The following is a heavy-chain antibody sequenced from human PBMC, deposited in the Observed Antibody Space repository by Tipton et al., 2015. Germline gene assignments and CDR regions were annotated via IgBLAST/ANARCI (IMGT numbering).Heavy chain of an antibody. CDR1: GDSISSGGYY. CDR3: ARGRGNWSGYPVDY. Sequence: LRLSCTVSGDSISSGGYYWTWIRQHPVRGLEWIGYIYNTGSVYYNPSLQSRLSISIDTSKDQFSLTLNSVTAADTAVYYCARGRGNWSGYPVDYWGQGTLVIVSS. V-gene: IGHV4-31*03. D-gene: IGHD3-3*01. CDR2: IYNTGSV. J-gene: IGHJ4*02.